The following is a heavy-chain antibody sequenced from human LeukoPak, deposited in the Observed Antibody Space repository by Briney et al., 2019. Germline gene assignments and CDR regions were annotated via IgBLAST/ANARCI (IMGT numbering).Heavy chain of an antibody. J-gene: IGHJ3*02. D-gene: IGHD3-10*01. CDR2: IYTSGST. CDR1: GGSISSYY. CDR3: ARGAMVRGVGHDAFDI. V-gene: IGHV4-4*07. Sequence: PSETLSLTCTVSGGSISSYYWSWIRQPAGKGLEWIGRIYTSGSTNYNPSLKSRVTMSVDTSKNQFSLRLSFVTAADTAVYYCARGAMVRGVGHDAFDIWGQGTMVTVSS.